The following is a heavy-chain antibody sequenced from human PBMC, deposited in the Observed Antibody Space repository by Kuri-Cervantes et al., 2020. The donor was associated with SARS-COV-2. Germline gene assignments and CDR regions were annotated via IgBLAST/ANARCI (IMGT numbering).Heavy chain of an antibody. CDR3: AKSGYCSSTSCYTGGVHYYYYMDV. J-gene: IGHJ6*03. V-gene: IGHV3-23*01. Sequence: GESLKISCAASGFTFSSYAMSWVRQAPGKGLEWVSAISGSGGSTYCADSVKGRFTISRDNSKNTLYLQMNSLRAEDTAVYYCAKSGYCSSTSCYTGGVHYYYYMDVWGKGTTVTVSS. D-gene: IGHD2-2*02. CDR1: GFTFSSYA. CDR2: ISGSGGST.